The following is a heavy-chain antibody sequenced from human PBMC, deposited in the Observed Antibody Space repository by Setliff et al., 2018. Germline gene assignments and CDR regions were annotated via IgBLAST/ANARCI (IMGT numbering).Heavy chain of an antibody. Sequence: GASVKVSCKASGYTFTSYGISWVRQAPGQGLEWMGWISAYNGNTNYAQKLQGRVTMTTDTSTSTAYMELRSVRSDDTAVYYCAGPGVPAAMFSGMDVWGQGTTVTVS. J-gene: IGHJ6*02. D-gene: IGHD2-2*01. CDR3: AGPGVPAAMFSGMDV. CDR2: ISAYNGNT. V-gene: IGHV1-18*01. CDR1: GYTFTSYG.